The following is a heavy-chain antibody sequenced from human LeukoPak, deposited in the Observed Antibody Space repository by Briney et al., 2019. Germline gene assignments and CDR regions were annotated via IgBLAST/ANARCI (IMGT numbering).Heavy chain of an antibody. Sequence: GASVKVSCRASGYTFTGYYIHWVRQAPGQGLEWMGWINPSNGDTNYAQKFQGRVTITADESTSTAYMELSSLRSEDTAVYYCARDRRRQWLRYWGQGTLVTVSS. CDR2: INPSNGDT. V-gene: IGHV1-2*02. D-gene: IGHD6-19*01. J-gene: IGHJ4*02. CDR1: GYTFTGYY. CDR3: ARDRRRQWLRY.